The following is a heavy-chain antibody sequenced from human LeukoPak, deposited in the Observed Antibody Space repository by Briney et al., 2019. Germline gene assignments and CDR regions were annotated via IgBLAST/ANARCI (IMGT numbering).Heavy chain of an antibody. CDR3: ARDLTGTTH. V-gene: IGHV3-21*01. J-gene: IGHJ4*02. CDR2: ISSSSSYI. CDR1: GFTFSSNT. Sequence: PGGSLRLSCAASGFTFSSNTMNWVRQAPGKGLEWVSSISSSSSYINYADSVKGRFTISRDNAKNSLYLQMNSLRAEDTAVYYCARDLTGTTHWGQGTLVTVSS. D-gene: IGHD1-7*01.